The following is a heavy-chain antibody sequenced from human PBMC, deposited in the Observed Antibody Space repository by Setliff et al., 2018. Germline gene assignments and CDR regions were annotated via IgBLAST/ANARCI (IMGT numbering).Heavy chain of an antibody. D-gene: IGHD3-3*01. CDR2: INPDNGNR. CDR1: GFTLTSYP. V-gene: IGHV1-3*01. Sequence: ASVKVSCKASGFTLTSYPIHWVRQAPGQRLEWMGWINPDNGNRKYSQRFQGRVTITRDTSASTVFLELSTLRSEDTAVYYCTSDFLGATASFDIWGQGTMVTVSS. CDR3: TSDFLGATASFDI. J-gene: IGHJ3*02.